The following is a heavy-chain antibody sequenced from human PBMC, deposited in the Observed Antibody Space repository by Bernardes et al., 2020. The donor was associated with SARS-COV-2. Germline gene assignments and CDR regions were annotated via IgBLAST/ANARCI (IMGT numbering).Heavy chain of an antibody. J-gene: IGHJ6*03. CDR2: IYYNGSP. Sequence: SETLSLTCTVSGGSISSYYWGWIRQPPGKGLEWLGYIYYNGSPNYNPSLKSRVTISVDTSKNRFSLKVSSVTAADTAVYYCARVVSSSSGSGGQYYPYMDVWGRGTTVTVSS. V-gene: IGHV4-59*01. CDR3: ARVVSSSSGSGGQYYPYMDV. CDR1: GGSISSYY. D-gene: IGHD2-2*01.